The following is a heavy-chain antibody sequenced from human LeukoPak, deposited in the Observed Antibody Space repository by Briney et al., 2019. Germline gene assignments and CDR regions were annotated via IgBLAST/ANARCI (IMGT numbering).Heavy chain of an antibody. CDR1: GFFFSTYW. Sequence: GGSLRLSCTTSGFFFSTYWMNWVRRAPGKGLEWVAAIKQDGSEKYYVDSVKGRFTISRDNAKYSLYLEMNSLRAEDTALYYCARSMSTVTTRYFDLWGRGTLVTVSS. V-gene: IGHV3-7*03. CDR3: ARSMSTVTTRYFDL. CDR2: IKQDGSEK. J-gene: IGHJ2*01. D-gene: IGHD4-17*01.